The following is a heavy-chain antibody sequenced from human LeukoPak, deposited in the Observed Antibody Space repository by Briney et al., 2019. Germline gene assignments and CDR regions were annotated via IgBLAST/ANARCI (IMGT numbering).Heavy chain of an antibody. CDR3: ARVGWLSGYVFDY. D-gene: IGHD5-12*01. Sequence: GGSLRLSCAASGFTFSSYAMHWVRQAPGKGLEWVAVISYDGSNKYYADSVKGRFTISRDNSKNTLYLQMNSLRAEDTAVYYCARVGWLSGYVFDYWGQGTLVTVSS. V-gene: IGHV3-30*04. CDR2: ISYDGSNK. J-gene: IGHJ4*02. CDR1: GFTFSSYA.